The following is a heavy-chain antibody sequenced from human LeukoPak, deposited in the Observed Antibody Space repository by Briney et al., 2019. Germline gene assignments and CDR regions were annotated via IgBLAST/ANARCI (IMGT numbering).Heavy chain of an antibody. D-gene: IGHD1-26*01. V-gene: IGHV3-53*01. J-gene: IGHJ4*02. Sequence: PGESMRLSCAASGFTVSRNYMSWVRQAPGKGPEWVSVIYSVDSANYADSVRGRFTISRDNSKNTLYLQMNSLRADDTAVYYCAREVGGGATNYFDYWGQGTLVT. CDR3: AREVGGGATNYFDY. CDR2: IYSVDSA. CDR1: GFTVSRNY.